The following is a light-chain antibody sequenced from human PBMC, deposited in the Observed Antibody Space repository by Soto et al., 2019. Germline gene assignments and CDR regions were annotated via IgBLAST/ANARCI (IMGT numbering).Light chain of an antibody. J-gene: IGLJ3*02. CDR1: SSDVGGYNF. Sequence: QSALTQPASVSGSPGQSITISCTGTSSDVGGYNFVSWYQQRPGKAPKLIIYEVTVRPSGFSNRFSGSKSGTTASLTISGIQAEDEADYYCSSYTSTTYWVFGGGTKLTVL. V-gene: IGLV2-14*01. CDR2: EVT. CDR3: SSYTSTTYWV.